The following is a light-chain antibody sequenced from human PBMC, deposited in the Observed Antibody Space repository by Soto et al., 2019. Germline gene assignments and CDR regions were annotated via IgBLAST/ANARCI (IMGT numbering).Light chain of an antibody. Sequence: QSVLTQPPYVSGYPGQSVTISCTGTSSDDGDYNYVSWYQHQPDKAPKLMIYEVTKRPSGVPDRFSGSKSGNPAALTVAGLQAEDEADYYCSSYAGRNNFGVCGGGTKVTVL. J-gene: IGLJ2*01. CDR2: EVT. CDR1: SSDDGDYNY. V-gene: IGLV2-8*01. CDR3: SSYAGRNNFGV.